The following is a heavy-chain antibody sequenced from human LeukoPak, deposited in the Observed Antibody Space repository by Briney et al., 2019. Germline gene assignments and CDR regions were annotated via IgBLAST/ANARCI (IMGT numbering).Heavy chain of an antibody. Sequence: GRSLRLSCTASGFTFGDHAMSWVRQAPGKGLEWVGFIRSKTYGGTTEYAASVKGRFTISRDDSKSIAYLQMNSLETEDTAVYYCITEDSSGTYIYFHYWGQGTLVSVSS. J-gene: IGHJ4*02. D-gene: IGHD3-22*01. CDR1: GFTFGDHA. V-gene: IGHV3-49*04. CDR3: ITEDSSGTYIYFHY. CDR2: IRSKTYGGTT.